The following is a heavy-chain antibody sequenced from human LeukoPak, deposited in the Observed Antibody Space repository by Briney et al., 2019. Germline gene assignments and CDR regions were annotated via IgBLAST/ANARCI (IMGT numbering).Heavy chain of an antibody. D-gene: IGHD6-19*01. J-gene: IGHJ4*02. CDR3: ARWASSGWAYYFDY. Sequence: NPSETLSLTCTVSGGSISSYYWSWIRQPPGKGLEWIGYIYYSGSTNYNPSLKSRVTISVDTSKNQFSLKLSSVTAADTAVYYCARWASSGWAYYFDYWGQGTLVTVSS. CDR1: GGSISSYY. CDR2: IYYSGST. V-gene: IGHV4-59*08.